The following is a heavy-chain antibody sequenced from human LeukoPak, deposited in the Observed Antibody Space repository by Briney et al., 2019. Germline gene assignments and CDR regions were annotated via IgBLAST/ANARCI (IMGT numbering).Heavy chain of an antibody. CDR1: GFTFSSYG. CDR3: AKDRTPWSDWFDP. J-gene: IGHJ5*02. Sequence: GGSLRLSCAASGFTFSSYGMHWVRQAPGKGLEWVAVISYDGSNKYYADSVKGRFTISRDNSKNTLYLQMNSLRAEDTAVYYCAKDRTPWSDWFDPWGQGTLVTVSS. CDR2: ISYDGSNK. V-gene: IGHV3-30*18. D-gene: IGHD2-8*02.